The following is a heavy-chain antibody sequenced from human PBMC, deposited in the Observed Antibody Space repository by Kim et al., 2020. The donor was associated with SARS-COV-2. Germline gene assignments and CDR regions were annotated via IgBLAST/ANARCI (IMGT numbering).Heavy chain of an antibody. CDR1: GFTFSSYG. D-gene: IGHD2-15*01. CDR3: AKDSPVVVAAFYYYYYMDV. CDR2: ISYDGSNK. J-gene: IGHJ6*03. Sequence: GGSLRLSCAASGFTFSSYGMHWFRQAPGKGLEWVAVISYDGSNKYYADSVKGRFTISRDNSKNTLYLHMNSLRAEDTAVYYCAKDSPVVVAAFYYYYYMDVWGKGYRDAVCS. V-gene: IGHV3-30*18.